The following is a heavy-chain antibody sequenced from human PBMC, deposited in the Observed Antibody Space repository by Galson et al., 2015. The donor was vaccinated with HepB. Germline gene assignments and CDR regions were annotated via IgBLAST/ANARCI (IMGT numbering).Heavy chain of an antibody. CDR3: AIHYDSSGYYPRFDC. V-gene: IGHV5-10-1*01. D-gene: IGHD3-22*01. CDR2: IDPSDSYA. CDR1: GYRFTNYW. Sequence: QSGAEVKKPGESLRISCKGSGYRFTNYWISWVRQMPGKGLEWMGRIDPSDSYANYSPSFQGHVTISGDKSISTAYLQWSSLKASDTAMYYCAIHYDSSGYYPRFDCWGQGTLVTVSS. J-gene: IGHJ4*02.